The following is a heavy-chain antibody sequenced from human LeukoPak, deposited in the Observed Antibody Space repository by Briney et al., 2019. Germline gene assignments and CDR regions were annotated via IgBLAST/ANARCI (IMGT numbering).Heavy chain of an antibody. CDR3: AKTLYSSGWFLFDP. Sequence: SETLSLTCTVSGGSISSYYWSWIRQPPGKGLEWIGYIYYSGSTNYNPSPKSRVTISVDTSKNQFSLKLSSVTAADTAVYYCAKTLYSSGWFLFDPWGQGTLVTVSS. J-gene: IGHJ5*02. V-gene: IGHV4-59*01. D-gene: IGHD6-19*01. CDR2: IYYSGST. CDR1: GGSISSYY.